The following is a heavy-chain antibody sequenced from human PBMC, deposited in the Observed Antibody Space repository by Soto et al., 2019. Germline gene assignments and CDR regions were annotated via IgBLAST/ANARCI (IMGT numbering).Heavy chain of an antibody. Sequence: QVQLVQSGAEVKKPGASVKVSCKASGYTFTNYGISWVRQAPGQGLEWMGWISAYNGNTDYAQKLQGRVTMTTDTSTSAAYMELRSLRADDRAVYYCARVGAYCVSTSCHDYWGQGTLVTVSS. J-gene: IGHJ4*02. V-gene: IGHV1-18*01. CDR3: ARVGAYCVSTSCHDY. D-gene: IGHD2-2*01. CDR1: GYTFTNYG. CDR2: ISAYNGNT.